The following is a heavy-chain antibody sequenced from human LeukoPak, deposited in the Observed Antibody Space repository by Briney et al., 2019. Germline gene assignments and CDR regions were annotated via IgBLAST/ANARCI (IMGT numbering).Heavy chain of an antibody. Sequence: ASVKVSCKASGYTFTSYGISWVRQAPGQGLEWMGWISAYNGNTNYAQKLQGRVTMTTDTSTSTAYMELSRLRSDDTAVYYCARDLGPGYCSGGSCYELYYFDYWGQGTLVTVSS. V-gene: IGHV1-18*01. CDR3: ARDLGPGYCSGGSCYELYYFDY. D-gene: IGHD2-15*01. J-gene: IGHJ4*02. CDR1: GYTFTSYG. CDR2: ISAYNGNT.